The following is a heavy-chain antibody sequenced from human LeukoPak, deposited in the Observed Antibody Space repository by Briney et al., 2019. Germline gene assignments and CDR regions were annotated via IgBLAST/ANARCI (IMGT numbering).Heavy chain of an antibody. J-gene: IGHJ4*02. CDR3: ARVEGGRWYGY. V-gene: IGHV3-21*01. Sequence: PGGSLRLSCAASGFTFSSYSMNWVRQAPGKGLEWVSSISSSSSYIYYADSVKGRFTISRDNAKNSLYLQMDSLRAEDTAVYYCARVEGGRWYGYWGQGTLVTVSS. CDR2: ISSSSSYI. D-gene: IGHD4-23*01. CDR1: GFTFSSYS.